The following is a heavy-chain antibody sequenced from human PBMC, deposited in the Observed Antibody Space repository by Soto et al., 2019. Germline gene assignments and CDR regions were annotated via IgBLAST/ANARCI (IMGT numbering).Heavy chain of an antibody. J-gene: IGHJ4*02. D-gene: IGHD5-12*01. V-gene: IGHV4-59*01. CDR3: ARDAYSGSWLDY. CDR1: GGTISNYD. Sequence: SETLSLPSTVSGGTISNYDWRWIRQPPGKGLEWIGYIYYIGSTHYNPSLKSRVTISVDTSKNQFSLRLSSVTAADTAVYYCARDAYSGSWLDYWGQGTLVTVSS. CDR2: IYYIGST.